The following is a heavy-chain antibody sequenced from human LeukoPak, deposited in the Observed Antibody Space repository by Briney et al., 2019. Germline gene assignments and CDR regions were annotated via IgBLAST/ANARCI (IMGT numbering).Heavy chain of an antibody. CDR2: ISSSSSYI. J-gene: IGHJ4*02. CDR3: ARGGNSAFYDDRYDY. CDR1: GFTFSSYS. Sequence: GGSLRLSCAASGFTFSSYSMNWVRQAPGKGLEWVSSISSSSSYIYYADSVKGRFTISRDNAKNSLYLQMNSLRVEDTAVYYCARGGNSAFYDDRYDYWGQGTLVTVSS. V-gene: IGHV3-21*01. D-gene: IGHD3-22*01.